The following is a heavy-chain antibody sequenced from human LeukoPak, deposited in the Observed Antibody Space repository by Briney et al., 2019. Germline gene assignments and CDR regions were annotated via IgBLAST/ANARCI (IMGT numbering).Heavy chain of an antibody. CDR1: GFTFSSYG. CDR3: AKPTAPPGPDAFDI. D-gene: IGHD4-17*01. V-gene: IGHV3-33*06. Sequence: GRSLRLSCAASGFTFSSYGMHWVRQAPGKGLEWVAVIWYDGSNKYYADSVKGRFTISRGNSKDTLYLQMNSLRAEDTAVYYCAKPTAPPGPDAFDIWGQGTMVTVCS. CDR2: IWYDGSNK. J-gene: IGHJ3*02.